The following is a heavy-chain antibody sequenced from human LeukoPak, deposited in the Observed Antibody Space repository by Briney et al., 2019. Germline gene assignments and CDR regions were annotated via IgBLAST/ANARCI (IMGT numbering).Heavy chain of an antibody. CDR3: ARDGAMVVGSSWYYDY. V-gene: IGHV3-33*08. J-gene: IGHJ4*02. CDR1: GFTFSSYS. Sequence: GGSLRLSCAASGFTFSSYSMNWVRQAPGKGLEWVSLIWYDGSNKYYADSVKGRFTISRDNSKNTLNLQMNSLRAEDTALYYCARDGAMVVGSSWYYDYWGQGTLVTVSS. CDR2: IWYDGSNK. D-gene: IGHD5-18*01.